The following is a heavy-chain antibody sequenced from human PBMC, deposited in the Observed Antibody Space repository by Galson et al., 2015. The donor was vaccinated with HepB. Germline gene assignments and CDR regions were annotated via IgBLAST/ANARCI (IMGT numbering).Heavy chain of an antibody. CDR3: AKDGILTGYYYYYYGMDV. J-gene: IGHJ6*02. Sequence: SLRLSCAASGFTFSSYAMSWVRQAPGKGLEWVSAISGSGGSTYYADSVKGRFTISRDNSKNTLYLQMNSLRAEDTAVYYCAKDGILTGYYYYYYGMDVWCQGTTVTVSS. D-gene: IGHD3-9*01. CDR1: GFTFSSYA. V-gene: IGHV3-23*01. CDR2: ISGSGGST.